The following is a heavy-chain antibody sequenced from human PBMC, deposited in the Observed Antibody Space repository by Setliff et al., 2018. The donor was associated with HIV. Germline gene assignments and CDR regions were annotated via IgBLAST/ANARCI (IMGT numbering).Heavy chain of an antibody. CDR2: ISYSGST. J-gene: IGHJ4*02. CDR3: ARDGVAARGGLDY. V-gene: IGHV4-30-4*08. D-gene: IGHD6-19*01. CDR1: GGSTDSGSYY. Sequence: SETLSLTCTVSGGSTDSGSYYWAWIRQPPGKGLEWIGYISYSGSTYNNPSLKSRVTISVDTSKNQFSLKLSSVTAADTAVYHCARDGVAARGGLDYWGQGTLVTVSS.